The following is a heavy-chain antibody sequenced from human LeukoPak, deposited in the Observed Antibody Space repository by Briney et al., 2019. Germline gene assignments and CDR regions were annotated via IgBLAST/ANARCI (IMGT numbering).Heavy chain of an antibody. CDR2: INPNSGGT. V-gene: IGHV1-2*02. Sequence: ASVKVSCKASGYTFTGYYMHWVRQAPGQGLEWMGWINPNSGGTNYAQKFQGRVTMTRDTSISTAYMELSRLRSDDTAVYYCARGARLGTMVRGVGYYYYMDVWGKGTTVTISS. D-gene: IGHD3-10*01. J-gene: IGHJ6*03. CDR3: ARGARLGTMVRGVGYYYYMDV. CDR1: GYTFTGYY.